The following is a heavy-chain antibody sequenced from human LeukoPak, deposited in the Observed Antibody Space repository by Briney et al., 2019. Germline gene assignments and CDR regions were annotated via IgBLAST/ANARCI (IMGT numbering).Heavy chain of an antibody. J-gene: IGHJ4*02. Sequence: PGGSLRLSCSASGFSCSSYWMSWVRQAPGKGLEWVAHINEDGSEKYYVDSVKGRLFISRDNAAKSLSLQMNRLRDADTAVYYCARVSVGAPAFDYWGQGNLVTVSS. CDR1: GFSCSSYW. V-gene: IGHV3-7*01. D-gene: IGHD1-26*01. CDR2: INEDGSEK. CDR3: ARVSVGAPAFDY.